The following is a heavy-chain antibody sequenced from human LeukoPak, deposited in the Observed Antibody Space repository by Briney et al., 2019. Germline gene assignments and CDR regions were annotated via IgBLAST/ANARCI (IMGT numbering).Heavy chain of an antibody. D-gene: IGHD3-22*01. CDR2: ISSSSSYI. V-gene: IGHV3-21*01. Sequence: GGSLRLSCAASGFTFSSYSMNWVRQAPGKGLEWVSSISSSSSYIYYADSVKGRFTISRDNAKNSLYLQMNSLRAEDTAVYYCARPYDSSGYYYFDYWGQGTLVTVSS. CDR1: GFTFSSYS. J-gene: IGHJ4*02. CDR3: ARPYDSSGYYYFDY.